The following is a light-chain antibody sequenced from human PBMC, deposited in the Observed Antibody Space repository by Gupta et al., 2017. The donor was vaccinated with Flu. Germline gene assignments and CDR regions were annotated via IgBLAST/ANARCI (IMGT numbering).Light chain of an antibody. CDR1: QSVSIN. J-gene: IGKJ2*01. V-gene: IGKV3-15*01. CDR2: GSS. Sequence: EIVMTQSPATLSVSPGERATLSCRASQSVSINLAWYQKRPGQAPKLLMFGSSTRATGIPARFSGSGYGTDFTLTINSLQSEDFAVYYCQQYSNWPPYTFGQGTTMEIK. CDR3: QQYSNWPPYT.